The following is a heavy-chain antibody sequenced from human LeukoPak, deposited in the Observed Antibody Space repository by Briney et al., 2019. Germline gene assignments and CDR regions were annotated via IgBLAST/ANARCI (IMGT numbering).Heavy chain of an antibody. J-gene: IGHJ4*02. CDR1: GYTFTSYG. CDR2: ISAYNGNT. Sequence: ASVKVSCKASGYTFTSYGISWVRQAPGQGLEWMGWISAYNGNTNCAQKLQGRVTMTTDTSTSTAYMELRSLRSDDTAVYYCARDRDYDYVWGSYRYGPLDYWGQGTLVTVSS. V-gene: IGHV1-18*01. D-gene: IGHD3-16*02. CDR3: ARDRDYDYVWGSYRYGPLDY.